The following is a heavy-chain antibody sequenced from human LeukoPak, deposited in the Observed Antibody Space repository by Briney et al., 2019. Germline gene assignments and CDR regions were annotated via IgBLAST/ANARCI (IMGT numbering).Heavy chain of an antibody. Sequence: PSETLSLTCTVSGGSISSSYKYWGWVRQPPGRGLEWIGSIYYSGTTYYNPSLKSRVTISVDTSKNQFSLKLTSVTAADTALYYCARGHNEGAYYYGFTYWGQGALVTVSS. D-gene: IGHD3-3*01. J-gene: IGHJ4*02. CDR1: GGSISSSYKY. CDR2: IYYSGTT. CDR3: ARGHNEGAYYYGFTY. V-gene: IGHV4-39*01.